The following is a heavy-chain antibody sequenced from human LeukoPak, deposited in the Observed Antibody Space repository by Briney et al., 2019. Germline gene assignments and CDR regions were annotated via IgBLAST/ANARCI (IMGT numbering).Heavy chain of an antibody. V-gene: IGHV3-23*01. CDR2: ISGSGGST. CDR3: AKDPGDDYYDSSGYSYFDY. Sequence: PGGSLRVSCAASGFSFSSYAMSWVRQAPGKGLEWVSAISGSGGSTYYADSVKGRFTISRDNSKNTLYLQMNSLRAEDTAVYYCAKDPGDDYYDSSGYSYFDYWGQGTLVTVSS. J-gene: IGHJ4*02. CDR1: GFSFSSYA. D-gene: IGHD3-22*01.